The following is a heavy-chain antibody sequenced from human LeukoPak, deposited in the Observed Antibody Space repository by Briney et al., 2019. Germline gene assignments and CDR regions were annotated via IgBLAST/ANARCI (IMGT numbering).Heavy chain of an antibody. CDR3: ARIPPHFVDLVDV. J-gene: IGHJ6*02. CDR2: IAWDDDK. D-gene: IGHD3/OR15-3a*01. Sequence: ESGPALVKPTQTLTLTCTFSGFSLSTSGMCVSWIRQPLGKALEWLARIAWDDDKYYSTSLKTRLTISKDTSKNQVVLTMTNMDPVDTATYYCARIPPHFVDLVDVWGQGTTVTVSS. V-gene: IGHV2-70*11. CDR1: GFSLSTSGMC.